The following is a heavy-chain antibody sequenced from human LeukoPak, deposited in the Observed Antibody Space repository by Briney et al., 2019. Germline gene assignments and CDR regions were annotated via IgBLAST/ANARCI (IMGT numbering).Heavy chain of an antibody. CDR3: ARRPYYYGSGSYYYYYMDV. CDR1: GGSISSGSYY. V-gene: IGHV4-61*02. J-gene: IGHJ6*03. D-gene: IGHD3-10*01. Sequence: SETLSLTCTVSGGSISSGSYYWSWIRQPAVKGLEWIGRIYTSGSTNYNPSLKSRVTISVDTSKNQFSLKLSSVTAADTAVYYCARRPYYYGSGSYYYYYMDVWGKGTTVTVSS. CDR2: IYTSGST.